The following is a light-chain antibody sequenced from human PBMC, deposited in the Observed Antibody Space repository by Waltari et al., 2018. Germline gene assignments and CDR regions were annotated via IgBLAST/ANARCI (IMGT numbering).Light chain of an antibody. CDR1: QSISSW. CDR3: QQYNSYSRAT. V-gene: IGKV1-5*03. CDR2: KAS. Sequence: DIQMTQSPSTLSASVGDRVTITCRASQSISSWLARYQQKPGKAPKLLIYKASSLESGVPSRFSGSGSGTEFTLTISSLQPDDFATYYCQQYNSYSRATFGQGTKLEIK. J-gene: IGKJ2*01.